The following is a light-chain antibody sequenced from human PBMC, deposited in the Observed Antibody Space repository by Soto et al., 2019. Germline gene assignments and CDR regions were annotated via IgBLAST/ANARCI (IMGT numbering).Light chain of an antibody. CDR1: SSDVGGYNY. J-gene: IGLJ2*01. CDR2: DVN. Sequence: QSALTQPASVSGSPGQSITISCTGTSSDVGGYNYVSWYQHHPGKVPKLLIYDVNMRPPGISSRFSGSKSGNTASLTISGIQAEDEGYYYCGSYTGSITLVFGGGTKLTVL. CDR3: GSYTGSITLV. V-gene: IGLV2-14*03.